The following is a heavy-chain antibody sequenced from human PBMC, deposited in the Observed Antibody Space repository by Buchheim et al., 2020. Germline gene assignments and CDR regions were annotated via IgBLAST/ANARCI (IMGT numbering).Heavy chain of an antibody. V-gene: IGHV1-3*01. CDR1: GYIFDKYV. D-gene: IGHD1-1*01. CDR3: ARDGNWNNWFDS. CDR2: INAGNGNT. Sequence: QVQFVQSGAEVKKPGASVKISCKASGYIFDKYVMHWVRQAPGQRPEWMGSINAGNGNTKYSQKFQGRVTITKDTSANTAYMDLRRLRFNDTAVYYCARDGNWNNWFDSWGPGT. J-gene: IGHJ5*01.